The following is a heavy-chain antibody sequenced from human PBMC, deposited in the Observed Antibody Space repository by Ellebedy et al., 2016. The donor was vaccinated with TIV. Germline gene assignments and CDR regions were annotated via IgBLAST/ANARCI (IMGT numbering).Heavy chain of an antibody. Sequence: GESLKISCAASGFTFSDYYMRWIRQAPGKGLEWVSYISSSGASVYYADSVKGRFTISRDNANNSLFLQMNSLRAEDTAVYYCARDASLGYYYYYMDVWGKGTTVTVAS. CDR3: ARDASLGYYYYYMDV. V-gene: IGHV3-11*01. CDR2: ISSSGASV. J-gene: IGHJ6*03. CDR1: GFTFSDYY. D-gene: IGHD6-6*01.